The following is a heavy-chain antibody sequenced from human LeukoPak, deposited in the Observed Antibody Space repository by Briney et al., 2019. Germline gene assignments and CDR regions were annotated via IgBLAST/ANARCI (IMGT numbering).Heavy chain of an antibody. Sequence: PGGSLRLSCAASGFTFSSYAMHWVRQAPGKGLEWVAVISYDGSNKYYADSVKGRFTISRDNPKNTLYLQMNSLRVEDTAVYYCTRVIVAVPGYFDYFDFWGQGALVTVSS. CDR2: ISYDGSNK. V-gene: IGHV3-30*04. CDR3: TRVIVAVPGYFDYFDF. D-gene: IGHD6-19*01. CDR1: GFTFSSYA. J-gene: IGHJ4*02.